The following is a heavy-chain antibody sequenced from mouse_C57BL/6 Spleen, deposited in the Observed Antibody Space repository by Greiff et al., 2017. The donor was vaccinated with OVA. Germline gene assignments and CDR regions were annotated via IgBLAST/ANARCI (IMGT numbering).Heavy chain of an antibody. J-gene: IGHJ2*01. CDR1: GYTFTSYW. CDR3: TRSSITTVVVDY. CDR2: IYPGNSDT. D-gene: IGHD1-1*01. Sequence: VQLQQSGTVLARPGASVKMSCKTSGYTFTSYWMHWVNQRPGQGLEWIGAIYPGNSDTSYNQKFKGKAKLTAVTSASTAYMELSSLTNEDSAVYYCTRSSITTVVVDYWGQGTTLTVSS. V-gene: IGHV1-5*01.